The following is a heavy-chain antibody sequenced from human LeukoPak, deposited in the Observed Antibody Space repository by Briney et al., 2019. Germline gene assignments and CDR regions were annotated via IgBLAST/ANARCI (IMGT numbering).Heavy chain of an antibody. CDR2: ISSSGSTI. D-gene: IGHD3-10*02. CDR3: AELGITMIGGV. V-gene: IGHV3-48*04. CDR1: GFTFSNYS. J-gene: IGHJ6*04. Sequence: GGSLRLSCAAFGFTFSNYSMNWVRQAPGQGLEWVSYISSSGSTIYYADSVKGRFTISRDNAKNSLYLQMNSLRAEDTAVYYCAELGITMIGGVWGKGTTVTISS.